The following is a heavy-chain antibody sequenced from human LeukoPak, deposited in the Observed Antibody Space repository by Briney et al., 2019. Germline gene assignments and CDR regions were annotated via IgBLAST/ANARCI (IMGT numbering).Heavy chain of an antibody. Sequence: SSGTLSLTCAVSGGSISSSNWWSWVRQTPGKGLEWIGDIYYSGSTNYNPSLKSRVTISVDTSKNQFSLKLSSVTAADTAVYYCARLDYDFTSGFDYWGQGTLVTVSS. CDR3: ARLDYDFTSGFDY. V-gene: IGHV4-4*02. D-gene: IGHD3-3*01. CDR1: GGSISSSNW. CDR2: IYYSGST. J-gene: IGHJ4*02.